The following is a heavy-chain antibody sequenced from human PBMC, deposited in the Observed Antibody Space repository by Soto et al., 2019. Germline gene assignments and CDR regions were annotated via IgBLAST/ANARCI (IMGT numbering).Heavy chain of an antibody. CDR3: ARYCISASCYPGHYYYGMDV. Sequence: QVQLVESGGGLVKPGGSLRLSCAASGFTFSDYYMSWIRQAPGKGLEWVSYISSSGSTIYYADSVKGRFTISRDNAKNSLYLQMNSLRAEDTAVYYCARYCISASCYPGHYYYGMDVWGQGTTVTVSS. V-gene: IGHV3-11*01. J-gene: IGHJ6*02. CDR2: ISSSGSTI. CDR1: GFTFSDYY. D-gene: IGHD2-2*01.